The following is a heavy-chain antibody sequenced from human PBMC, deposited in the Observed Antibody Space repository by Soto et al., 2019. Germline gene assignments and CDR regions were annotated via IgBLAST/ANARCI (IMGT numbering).Heavy chain of an antibody. V-gene: IGHV1-18*01. CDR3: ARDVGYYYDSSGHQPRDY. CDR1: GYTFTSYG. Sequence: ASGKVSCKASGYTFTSYGISWVRQARGQGLEWMGWSSAYNGNTNYAQKLQGRVTMTTDTSTSTAYMELRSLRSDDTAVYYCARDVGYYYDSSGHQPRDYSGQGTLVTV. J-gene: IGHJ4*02. CDR2: SSAYNGNT. D-gene: IGHD3-22*01.